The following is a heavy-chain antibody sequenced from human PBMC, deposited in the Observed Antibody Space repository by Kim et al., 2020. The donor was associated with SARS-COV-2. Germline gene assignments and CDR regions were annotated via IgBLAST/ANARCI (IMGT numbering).Heavy chain of an antibody. J-gene: IGHJ6*02. CDR2: ISSSSSYI. CDR3: AMLYYDFWSVNYPTGGGYYCMDV. CDR1: GFTFSGYS. V-gene: IGHV3-21*01. D-gene: IGHD3-3*01. Sequence: GGSLRLSCAASGFTFSGYSMNWVRQAPGKGLEWVSSISSSSSYIYDADSVRGRFTISRDNAKNSLYLQMNSLRAEDTALYYCAMLYYDFWSVNYPTGGGYYCMDVCGQRTTVTVSS.